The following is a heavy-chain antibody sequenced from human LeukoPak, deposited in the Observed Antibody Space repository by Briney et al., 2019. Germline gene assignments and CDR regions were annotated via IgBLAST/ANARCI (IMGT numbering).Heavy chain of an antibody. Sequence: GGSLRLSCAASGFTFSDYYMSWIRQAPGKGLEWVSYISSSGRSIYYADSVKGRFTISRDNAKNSLYLQMDSLRAEDTAVYYCARERSPNFDWRNYYYMDVWGKGTTVTVSS. CDR3: ARERSPNFDWRNYYYMDV. CDR2: ISSSGRSI. J-gene: IGHJ6*03. V-gene: IGHV3-11*04. D-gene: IGHD3-9*01. CDR1: GFTFSDYY.